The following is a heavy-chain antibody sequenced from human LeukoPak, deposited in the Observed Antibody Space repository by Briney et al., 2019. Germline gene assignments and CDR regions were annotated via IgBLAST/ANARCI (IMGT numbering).Heavy chain of an antibody. CDR1: GFTFSSYG. D-gene: IGHD6-19*01. CDR2: ISCSGGST. J-gene: IGHJ4*02. V-gene: IGHV3-23*01. CDR3: AKDKWLVHGTFDY. Sequence: GGSLRLSCAASGFTFSSYGMSWVRQAPGKGLEWVSAISCSGGSTHYAHSVKGRLTISSYNYKITLYLQMNSLRAEDTAVYYCAKDKWLVHGTFDYWGQGTLVTVSS.